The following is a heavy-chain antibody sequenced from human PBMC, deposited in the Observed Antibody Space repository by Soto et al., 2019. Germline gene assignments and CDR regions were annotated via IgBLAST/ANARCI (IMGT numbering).Heavy chain of an antibody. CDR2: ISSDGRLQ. CDR1: GFNFGTYG. J-gene: IGHJ4*02. CDR3: AKDSDSGVIIYYFDY. V-gene: IGHV3-30*18. Sequence: GGSLRLSCVGSGFNFGTYGIHWVRQAPGKGLEWVAVISSDGRLQYLADSVKGRFTVSRDNSRNTVFLQMDSLRAEDTAVYYCAKDSDSGVIIYYFDYWGQGTLVTVSS. D-gene: IGHD3-10*01.